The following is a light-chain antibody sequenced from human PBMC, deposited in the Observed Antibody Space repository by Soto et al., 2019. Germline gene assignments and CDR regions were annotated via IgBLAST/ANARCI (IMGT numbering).Light chain of an antibody. CDR1: QGISSA. J-gene: IGKJ3*01. CDR2: DAS. V-gene: IGKV1-13*02. CDR3: QQFNSYPFT. Sequence: AIQLTQSPSSLSASVGDRVTITCRASQGISSALAWYQQKPGKAPKLLIYDASSLESGVPSRFSGSGSGTDFTLTISSLQTEDFATYYCQQFNSYPFTFGPGNKVDIK.